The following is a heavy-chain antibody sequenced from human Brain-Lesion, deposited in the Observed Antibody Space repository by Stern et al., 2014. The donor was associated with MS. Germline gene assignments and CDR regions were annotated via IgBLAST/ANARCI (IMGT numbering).Heavy chain of an antibody. Sequence: QVQLVKSGPGLVQPSQTLSLTCSVSGYSITSAAFSWTWIRQAPGKGLEXSGYMYYGGSRLYKPSLRSRDNISGGKAQYQVPLRLNSVTAADTAVYYCARGRSRVHPPLDPWGQGTLVTVSS. V-gene: IGHV4-30-4*07. J-gene: IGHJ5*02. D-gene: IGHD2-2*01. CDR1: GYSITSAAFS. CDR3: ARGRSRVHPPLDP. CDR2: MYYGGSR.